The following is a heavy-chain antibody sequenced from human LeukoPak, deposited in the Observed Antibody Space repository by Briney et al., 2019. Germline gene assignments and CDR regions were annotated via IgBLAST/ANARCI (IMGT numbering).Heavy chain of an antibody. Sequence: GESLKISGKGSGYSFTSYWIGWVRQMPGKGLDWMGIIYPGDSATRYSPSFQGQVTISADKSISTAYLQWSSLKASDTAMYYCARHLLWFGEFERVVLDYWGQGTLVTVSS. CDR2: IYPGDSAT. CDR3: ARHLLWFGEFERVVLDY. D-gene: IGHD3-10*01. V-gene: IGHV5-51*01. CDR1: GYSFTSYW. J-gene: IGHJ4*02.